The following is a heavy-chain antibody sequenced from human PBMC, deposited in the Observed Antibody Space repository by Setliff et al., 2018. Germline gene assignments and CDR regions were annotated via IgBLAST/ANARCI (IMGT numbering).Heavy chain of an antibody. J-gene: IGHJ4*02. CDR1: GGSISSGVYY. CDR2: IYHGGKT. V-gene: IGHV4-39*01. D-gene: IGHD1-1*01. CDR3: ARTGTYRYFDS. Sequence: SETLSLTCTVSGGSISSGVYYWGWIRQPPGKGLEWIGRIYHGGKTYYNTSLESRLTISVDTSKNQFSLKLRSATAADTAVYYCARTGTYRYFDSWGQGTLVTVPQ.